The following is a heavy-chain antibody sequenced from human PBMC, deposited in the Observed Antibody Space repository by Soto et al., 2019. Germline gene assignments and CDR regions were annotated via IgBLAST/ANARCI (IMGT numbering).Heavy chain of an antibody. CDR2: IIPIFGTA. V-gene: IGHV1-69*13. D-gene: IGHD6-6*01. J-gene: IGHJ5*02. CDR1: GGTFSSYA. CDR3: ARAWQLVQNWFDP. Sequence: ASVKVSCKASGGTFSSYAISWVRQAPGQGLEWMGGIIPIFGTANYAQKFQGRVTITADESTSTAYMELSSLRSEDTAVYYCARAWQLVQNWFDPWGQGTLVTVSS.